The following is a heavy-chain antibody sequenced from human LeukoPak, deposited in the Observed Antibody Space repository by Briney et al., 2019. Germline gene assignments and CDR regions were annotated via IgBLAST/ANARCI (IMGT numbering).Heavy chain of an antibody. D-gene: IGHD6-19*01. CDR2: IYHSGST. CDR1: GGSISSYY. J-gene: IGHJ4*02. Sequence: PSETLSLTCTVSGGSISSYYWIWIRQPPGKGLEWIGSIYHSGSTYYNPSLKSRVTISVDTSKNQFSLKLSSVTAADTAVYYCARVAVAAVLWGQGTLVTVSS. V-gene: IGHV4-38-2*02. CDR3: ARVAVAAVL.